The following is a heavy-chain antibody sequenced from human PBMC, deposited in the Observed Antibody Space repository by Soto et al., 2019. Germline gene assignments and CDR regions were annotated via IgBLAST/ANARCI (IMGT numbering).Heavy chain of an antibody. CDR3: ARTASYNWTPSWFDT. CDR2: IYHSGST. D-gene: IGHD1-20*01. Sequence: PSETLSLTCAVSGGSISSGGYSWSWIRQPPGKGLEWIGYIYHSGSTYYNPSLKSRVTISVDRSKNQFSLKLSSVTAADTAVYYCARTASYNWTPSWFDTWGQGNLLTVSS. CDR1: GGSISSGGYS. J-gene: IGHJ5*02. V-gene: IGHV4-30-2*01.